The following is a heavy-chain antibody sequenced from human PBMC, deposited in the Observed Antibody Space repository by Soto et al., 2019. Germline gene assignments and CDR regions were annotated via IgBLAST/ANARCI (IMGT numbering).Heavy chain of an antibody. CDR3: AKVSESLWFGELPIDY. Sequence: PGGSLRLSCAASGFTFSSYGMHWVRQAPGKGLEWVAVISYDGSNKYYADSVKGRFTISRDNSKNTLYLQMNSLRAEDTAVYYCAKVSESLWFGELPIDYWGQGTLVTVSS. CDR2: ISYDGSNK. D-gene: IGHD3-10*01. J-gene: IGHJ4*02. V-gene: IGHV3-30*18. CDR1: GFTFSSYG.